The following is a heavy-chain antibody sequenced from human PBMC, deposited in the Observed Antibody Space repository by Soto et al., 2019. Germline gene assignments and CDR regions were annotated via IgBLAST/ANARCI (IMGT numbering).Heavy chain of an antibody. CDR1: GGSISSGGYY. J-gene: IGHJ3*02. D-gene: IGHD3-22*01. V-gene: IGHV4-31*03. CDR3: ARSRSGYSNDAFDI. CDR2: IYYSGSN. Sequence: QVQLQESGPGLVKPSQTLSLTCTVSGGSISSGGYYWSWIRQHPGKGLEWIGYIYYSGSNYYNPSLKSRVTISVDTSKNQFSLKLSSVTAADTAVYYCARSRSGYSNDAFDIWGQGTMVTVSS.